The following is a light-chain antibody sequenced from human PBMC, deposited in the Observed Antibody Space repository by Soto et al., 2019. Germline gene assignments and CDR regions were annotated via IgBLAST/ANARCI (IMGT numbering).Light chain of an antibody. V-gene: IGKV3-15*01. J-gene: IGKJ1*01. CDR1: QSVRSN. Sequence: EIVMTQSPDTVYVSPGERATLSCRASQSVRSNLAWYQHKPGQAPRLLIYDGSTRALGIPARFSGSGSGTDFSLTISSLEPDDSATYYCQQYNTYSATFGQGTKVDIK. CDR2: DGS. CDR3: QQYNTYSAT.